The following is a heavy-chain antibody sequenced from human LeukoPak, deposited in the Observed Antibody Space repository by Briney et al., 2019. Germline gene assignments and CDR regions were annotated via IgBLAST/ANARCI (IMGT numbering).Heavy chain of an antibody. J-gene: IGHJ5*02. Sequence: ASVKVSCKASGYIFTGYYMHWVRQAPGQGLEWMGWINPNSGGTNYAQKFQGRVTMTRDTSISTAYMELSRLRSDDTAVYYCARSGGDYSADNWFDPWGQGTLVTVSS. V-gene: IGHV1-2*02. D-gene: IGHD4-11*01. CDR3: ARSGGDYSADNWFDP. CDR2: INPNSGGT. CDR1: GYIFTGYY.